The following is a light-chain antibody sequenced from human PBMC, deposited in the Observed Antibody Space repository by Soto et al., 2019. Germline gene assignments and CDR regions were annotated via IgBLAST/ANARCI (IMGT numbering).Light chain of an antibody. CDR1: SSNIGRYT. V-gene: IGLV1-44*01. CDR2: TNN. Sequence: QSVLTQPPSASGTPGQRVTISCSGSSSNIGRYTVNWYQQLPGTAPKVLIYTNNQRPSGVPDRFSGSKSGTSASLAISGLQSEDEADYYCATWDDSLSGQVVFGGGTKVTVL. CDR3: ATWDDSLSGQVV. J-gene: IGLJ2*01.